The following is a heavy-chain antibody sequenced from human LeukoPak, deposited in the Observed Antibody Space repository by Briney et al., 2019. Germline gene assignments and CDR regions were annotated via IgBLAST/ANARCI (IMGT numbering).Heavy chain of an antibody. Sequence: GGSLRLSCAASGFTFSSYGMHWVRQAPGKGLEWVAFVSCDGGNKYYVDSVKGRFTISRDNSKNTLYLQMNSLRAEDTAVFYCAKDLSVYCDSRGFDPWGQGTLVTVST. CDR1: GFTFSSYG. CDR2: VSCDGGNK. V-gene: IGHV3-30*18. CDR3: AKDLSVYCDSRGFDP. D-gene: IGHD3-22*01. J-gene: IGHJ5*02.